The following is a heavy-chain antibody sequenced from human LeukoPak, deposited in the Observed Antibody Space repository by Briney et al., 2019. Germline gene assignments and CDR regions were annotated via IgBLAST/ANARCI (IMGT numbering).Heavy chain of an antibody. V-gene: IGHV4-59*01. CDR1: GGSISSYY. CDR3: ARGSQYYYDSSGYPIDY. D-gene: IGHD3-22*01. CDR2: IYYSGST. Sequence: SETLSLTCTVSGGSISSYYWSWIRQPPGKGLEWIGYIYYSGSTNYNPSLKSRVTIPVDTSKNQFSLKLSSVTAADTAVYYCARGSQYYYDSSGYPIDYWGQGTLVTVSS. J-gene: IGHJ4*02.